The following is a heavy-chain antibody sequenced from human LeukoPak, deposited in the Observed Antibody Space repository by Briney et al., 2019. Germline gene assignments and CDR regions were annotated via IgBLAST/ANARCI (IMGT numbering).Heavy chain of an antibody. J-gene: IGHJ4*02. Sequence: GGSLRLSCAASGFTVSTTYLSWVRQAPGKGLEWVSVAYSGGNTYYTDSVKGRLTISRDNSKNTLYLQMNSLRAEDTAVYYCASNGENSGTFLQFDCWGQGTLVTVSS. CDR3: ASNGENSGTFLQFDC. CDR1: GFTVSTTY. D-gene: IGHD1-26*01. V-gene: IGHV3-66*02. CDR2: AYSGGNT.